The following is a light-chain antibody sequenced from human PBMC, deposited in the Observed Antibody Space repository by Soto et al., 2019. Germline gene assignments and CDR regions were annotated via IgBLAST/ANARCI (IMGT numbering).Light chain of an antibody. CDR1: RSNIGYNG. V-gene: IGLV1-44*01. Sequence: QSVLTQPPSLSGTSGQRVTISCSGSRSNIGYNGVQWFQKDPITPPKLLIYSNEHRPSGVPDRFSGSKSGTSASLAISGLQSGDESYYYCSTWDERLNGWVFGGGTKLTVL. CDR3: STWDERLNGWV. J-gene: IGLJ3*02. CDR2: SNE.